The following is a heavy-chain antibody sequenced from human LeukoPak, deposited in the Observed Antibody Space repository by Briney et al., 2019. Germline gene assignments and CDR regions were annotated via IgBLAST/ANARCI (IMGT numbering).Heavy chain of an antibody. CDR3: AKGSCSGGSCYYVDY. V-gene: IGHV3-9*01. J-gene: IGHJ4*02. Sequence: GGSLRLSCAASGFTFDDYAMHWVRQAPGKGLEWVSGISWNSDSIGYADSVKGRFTISRDNAKNSLYLQMNSLRAEDTALYYCAKGSCSGGSCYYVDYWGQATLVTVSS. D-gene: IGHD2-15*01. CDR2: ISWNSDSI. CDR1: GFTFDDYA.